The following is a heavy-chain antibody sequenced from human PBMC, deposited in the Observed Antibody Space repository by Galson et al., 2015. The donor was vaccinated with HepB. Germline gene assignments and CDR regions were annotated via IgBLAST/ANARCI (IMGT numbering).Heavy chain of an antibody. CDR3: ARRHYDFWSGYYKGLDWYFDL. V-gene: IGHV1-8*01. J-gene: IGHJ2*01. D-gene: IGHD3-3*01. CDR2: MNPNSGNT. CDR1: GYTFTSYD. Sequence: SVKVSCKASGYTFTSYDINWVRQATGQGLEWMGWMNPNSGNTGYAQKFQGRVTMTRNTSISTAYMELSSLRSEDTAVYYCARRHYDFWSGYYKGLDWYFDLWGRGTLVTVSS.